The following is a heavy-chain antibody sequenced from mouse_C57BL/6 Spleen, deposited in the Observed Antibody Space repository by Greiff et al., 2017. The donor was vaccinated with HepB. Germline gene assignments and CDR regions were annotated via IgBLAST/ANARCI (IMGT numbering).Heavy chain of an antibody. CDR3: ARDYSNPRAWFAY. Sequence: VQLQQPGTELVKPGASVKLSCKASGYTFTSYWMHWVKQRPGQGLEWIGNINPSNGGTNYNEKFKSKATLTVDKSSSTASMQPSSLTSEDSAVYYCARDYSNPRAWFAYWGQGTLVTVSA. CDR2: INPSNGGT. J-gene: IGHJ3*01. CDR1: GYTFTSYW. V-gene: IGHV1-53*01. D-gene: IGHD2-5*01.